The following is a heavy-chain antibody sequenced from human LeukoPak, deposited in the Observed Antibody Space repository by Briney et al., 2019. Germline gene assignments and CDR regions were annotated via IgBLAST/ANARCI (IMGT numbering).Heavy chain of an antibody. V-gene: IGHV3-48*04. D-gene: IGHD5-12*01. CDR2: ISSSSTI. CDR1: GFTFSSYS. CDR3: ARESASGGYDNFDY. Sequence: GGSLRLSCAASGFTFSSYSMNWVRQAPGKGLEWVSYISSSSTIYYADSVKGRFTISRDNAKNSLYLQMNSLRAEDTAVYYCARESASGGYDNFDYWGQGTRVTVSS. J-gene: IGHJ4*02.